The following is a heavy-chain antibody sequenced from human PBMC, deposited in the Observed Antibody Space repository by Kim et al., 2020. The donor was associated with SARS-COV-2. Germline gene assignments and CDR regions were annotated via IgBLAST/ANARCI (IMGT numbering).Heavy chain of an antibody. D-gene: IGHD4-4*01. V-gene: IGHV4-31*03. CDR2: IYYSGST. CDR1: GGSISSADHY. J-gene: IGHJ4*01. Sequence: SETLSLTCTVSGGSISSADHYWSWIRQHPERGLEYIGYIYYSGSTYYNPSLKSRVTISIDTSKDQFSLRLISITAADTAIYYCTSGRRPQYKTFHDYLG. CDR3: TSGRRPQYKTFHDY.